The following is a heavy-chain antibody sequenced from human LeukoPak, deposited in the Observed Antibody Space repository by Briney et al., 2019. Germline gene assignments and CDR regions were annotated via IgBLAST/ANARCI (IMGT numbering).Heavy chain of an antibody. V-gene: IGHV1-46*01. CDR2: INPSGGST. D-gene: IGHD6-19*01. J-gene: IGHJ4*02. Sequence: ASVKVSCKASGYTFTSYYMHWVRQAPGQGLEWMGIINPSGGSTSYAQKFQGRVTMTRDTSASTVYMELSSLRSEDTAVFYCARSIAVADDYWGQGTLVTVTS. CDR3: ARSIAVADDY. CDR1: GYTFTSYY.